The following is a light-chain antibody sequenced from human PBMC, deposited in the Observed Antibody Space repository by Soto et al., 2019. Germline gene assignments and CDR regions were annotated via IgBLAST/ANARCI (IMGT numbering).Light chain of an antibody. J-gene: IGKJ1*01. CDR3: QKYGYSPPWT. V-gene: IGKV3-20*01. Sequence: EIVWTRSAATLSLSPGERATLSGRGSQIITSNYLAWYQQKPGQAHRLIIYDAYRRATGIPDRFSGSGSATDFTLTISRLQPADLGVYYCQKYGYSPPWTVGQGTKVDIK. CDR2: DAY. CDR1: QIITSNY.